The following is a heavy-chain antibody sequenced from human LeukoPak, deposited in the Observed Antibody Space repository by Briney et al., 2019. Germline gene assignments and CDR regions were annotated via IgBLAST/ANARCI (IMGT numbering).Heavy chain of an antibody. CDR2: IYYSGST. CDR3: ARSPRVDYYGSGIIRWFDP. CDR1: GGSISSYY. Sequence: PSETLSLTCTASGGSISSYYWSWIRQPPGKGLEWIGYIYYSGSTNYNPSLKSRVTISVDTSKNQFSLKLSSVTAADMALYYCARSPRVDYYGSGIIRWFDPWGQGTLVTVSS. D-gene: IGHD3-10*01. J-gene: IGHJ5*02. V-gene: IGHV4-59*08.